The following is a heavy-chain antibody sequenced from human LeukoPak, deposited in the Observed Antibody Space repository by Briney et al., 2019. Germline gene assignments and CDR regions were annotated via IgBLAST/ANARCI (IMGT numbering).Heavy chain of an antibody. J-gene: IGHJ4*02. Sequence: GASVKVSCKASGYTFTSYYMHWVRPAPGQGLEWMGIINPSGGSTSYAQKFQGRVTMTRDTSTSTVYMELSSLRSEDTAVYYCARDKSPDYDILTGYLQSPPFDYWGQGTLVTVSS. CDR1: GYTFTSYY. CDR3: ARDKSPDYDILTGYLQSPPFDY. V-gene: IGHV1-46*01. D-gene: IGHD3-9*01. CDR2: INPSGGST.